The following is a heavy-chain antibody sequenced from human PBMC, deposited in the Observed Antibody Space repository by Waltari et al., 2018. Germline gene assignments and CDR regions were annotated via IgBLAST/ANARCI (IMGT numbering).Heavy chain of an antibody. CDR1: GYSISSGYY. J-gene: IGHJ4*02. Sequence: QVQLQESGPGLVKPSETLSLTCAVSGYSISSGYYWGWIRQPPGKGLGWIGSIYHSGSTYYNPSLKSRVTISVDTSKNQFSLKLSSVTAADTAVYYCARAAVGYCSSTSCYFVYYFDYWGQGTLVTVSS. CDR3: ARAAVGYCSSTSCYFVYYFDY. CDR2: IYHSGST. V-gene: IGHV4-38-2*01. D-gene: IGHD2-2*01.